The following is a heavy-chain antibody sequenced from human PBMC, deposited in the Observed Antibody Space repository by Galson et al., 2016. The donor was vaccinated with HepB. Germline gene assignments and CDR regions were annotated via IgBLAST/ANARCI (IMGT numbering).Heavy chain of an antibody. CDR3: AKDGLFYGSGNYVHY. CDR1: GFTFSSYA. Sequence: SLRLSCAASGFTFSSYAMHWVRQAPGKGLEWVAVISYDGSNKYFAASVKGRFTISRDNSKNTLYLQMNSLRAEDTAVYYCAKDGLFYGSGNYVHYWGQGTLVTVSS. V-gene: IGHV3-30*04. D-gene: IGHD3-10*01. CDR2: ISYDGSNK. J-gene: IGHJ4*02.